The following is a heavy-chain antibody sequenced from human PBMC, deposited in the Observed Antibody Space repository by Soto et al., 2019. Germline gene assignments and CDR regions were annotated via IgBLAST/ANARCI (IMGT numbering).Heavy chain of an antibody. Sequence: GGSLRLSCAASGFTFSSYWMSWVRQAPGKGLEWVANIKQDGSEKYYVDSVKGRFTISRDNAKNSLYLQMNSLRAEDTAVDYCARDTVTDYYYYYYMDVWGKGTTVTVSS. J-gene: IGHJ6*03. CDR3: ARDTVTDYYYYYYMDV. CDR2: IKQDGSEK. D-gene: IGHD4-4*01. CDR1: GFTFSSYW. V-gene: IGHV3-7*01.